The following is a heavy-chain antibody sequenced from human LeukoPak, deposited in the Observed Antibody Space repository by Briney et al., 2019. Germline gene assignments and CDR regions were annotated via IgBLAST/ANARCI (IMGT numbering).Heavy chain of an antibody. CDR2: INPNSGGT. D-gene: IGHD5-18*01. Sequence: ASVKVSCKASGYTFTGYYMHWVRQAPGRGLEWMGRINPNSGGTNYAQKFQGRVPMTRDTSISTAYMELSRLRSDDTAVYYCASSGGYSYGYHSWGQGTLVTVSS. J-gene: IGHJ1*01. CDR3: ASSGGYSYGYHS. CDR1: GYTFTGYY. V-gene: IGHV1-2*06.